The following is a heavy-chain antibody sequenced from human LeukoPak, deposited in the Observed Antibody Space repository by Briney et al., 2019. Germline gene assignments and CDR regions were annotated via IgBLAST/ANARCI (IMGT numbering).Heavy chain of an antibody. CDR1: HDSFTSYY. V-gene: IGHV4-59*01. CDR3: ARDLGSWPHVTLDI. J-gene: IGHJ3*02. D-gene: IGHD3-16*01. CDR2: IYSSGNT. Sequence: KPSETLSLTCSVSHDSFTSYYWNWIRQPPGKGLEWLGYIYSSGNTDYNPALKSRVTMSMDTSRNQFSLKLRSVTAADTAIYYCARDLGSWPHVTLDIWGHGTLVTVSS.